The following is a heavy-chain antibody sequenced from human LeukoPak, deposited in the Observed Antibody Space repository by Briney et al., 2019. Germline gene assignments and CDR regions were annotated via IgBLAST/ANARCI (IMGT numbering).Heavy chain of an antibody. D-gene: IGHD4-11*01. J-gene: IGHJ4*02. CDR1: GYSFTSYW. CDR3: VAHLSNYNIRGGYYFDY. Sequence: GESLKISCKGSGYSFTSYWIGWVRQMPGKGLEWMGIIYPGDSDTRYSPSFQGQVTISADKSISTAYLQWSSLKASDTAMYYCVAHLSNYNIRGGYYFDYWGQGTLVTVSS. CDR2: IYPGDSDT. V-gene: IGHV5-51*01.